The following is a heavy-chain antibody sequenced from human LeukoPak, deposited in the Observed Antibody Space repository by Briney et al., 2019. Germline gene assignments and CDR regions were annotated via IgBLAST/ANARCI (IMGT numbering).Heavy chain of an antibody. D-gene: IGHD3-10*01. J-gene: IGHJ4*02. CDR2: ISYDGSNT. V-gene: IGHV3-30*04. CDR1: GFTFSTSA. Sequence: GGSLRLSCAASGFTFSTSAMHWVRQAPGKGLEWVAVISYDGSNTYYADSVKGRFTTSRDDPHNTLYLQMNSLRAEDTAVYFCARGGVDYYGSGTYYLMYYFDYWGQGALVTVSS. CDR3: ARGGVDYYGSGTYYLMYYFDY.